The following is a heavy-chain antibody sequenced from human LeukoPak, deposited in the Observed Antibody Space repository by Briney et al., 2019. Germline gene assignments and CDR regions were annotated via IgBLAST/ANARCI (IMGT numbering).Heavy chain of an antibody. CDR2: ISGSGGST. Sequence: GGSLRLSCAASGFTFSSYAMSWVRQAPGKGLEWVSAISGSGGSTYYADSVKGRFTTSRDNSKNTLYLQMNSLRAEDTAVYYCAKDRYDFWSGPYYFDYWGQGTLVTVSS. J-gene: IGHJ4*02. D-gene: IGHD3-3*01. V-gene: IGHV3-23*01. CDR3: AKDRYDFWSGPYYFDY. CDR1: GFTFSSYA.